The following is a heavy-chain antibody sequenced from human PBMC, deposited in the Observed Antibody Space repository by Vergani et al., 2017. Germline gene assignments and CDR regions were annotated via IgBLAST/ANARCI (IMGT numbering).Heavy chain of an antibody. CDR1: GFTVSSNY. Sequence: EVQVVETGGGLVQPGGSLRLSCAASGFTVSSNYMSWVRQAPGKGLEWVSVIYSGGSTYYADSVKVRFIISRDNSKNTLYLDMSSLRAEDTAVYYCVRDVRVSRTWGQGTLVAVSS. V-gene: IGHV3-66*01. CDR3: VRDVRVSRT. CDR2: IYSGGST. J-gene: IGHJ3*01.